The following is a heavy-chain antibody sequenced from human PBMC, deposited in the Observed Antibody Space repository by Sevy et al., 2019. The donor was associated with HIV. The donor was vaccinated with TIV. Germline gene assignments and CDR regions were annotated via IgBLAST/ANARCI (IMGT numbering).Heavy chain of an antibody. Sequence: SETLSPTCAVYGGSFSGYYWSWIRQPPGKGLEWIGEINHSGSTNYNPSLKSRVTISGDTSKNQFSLELSSVTAADTAVYYCARHCSGTSCSHAFDIWGQGTMVTVSS. CDR3: ARHCSGTSCSHAFDI. D-gene: IGHD2-2*01. J-gene: IGHJ3*02. CDR2: INHSGST. CDR1: GGSFSGYY. V-gene: IGHV4-34*01.